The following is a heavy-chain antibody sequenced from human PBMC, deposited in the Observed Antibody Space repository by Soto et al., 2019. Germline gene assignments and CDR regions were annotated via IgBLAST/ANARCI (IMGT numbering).Heavy chain of an antibody. CDR2: ISAYNGNT. J-gene: IGHJ4*01. CDR3: ARVSSTIVVVITPGYY. V-gene: IGHV1-18*01. D-gene: IGHD3-22*01. Sequence: ASVKVSCKASGYTFTSYGISWVRQAPGQGLEWMGWISAYNGNTNYAQKLQGRVTMTTDTSTSTAYMELRSLRSDDTDVYYCARVSSTIVVVITPGYYWGQGPLVTVS. CDR1: GYTFTSYG.